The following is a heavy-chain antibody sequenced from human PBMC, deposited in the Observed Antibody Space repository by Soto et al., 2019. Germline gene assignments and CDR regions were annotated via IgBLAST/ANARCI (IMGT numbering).Heavy chain of an antibody. CDR1: GFTFSSYW. CDR3: AKDRQAYCGGDCYHPDY. D-gene: IGHD2-21*02. V-gene: IGHV3-74*01. Sequence: GGSLRLSCAASGFTFSSYWMHWVRQAPGKGLVWVSRINSDGSSTSYADSVKGRFTISRDNSKNTLYLQMNSLRAEDTAVYYCAKDRQAYCGGDCYHPDYWGQGTLVTVSS. CDR2: INSDGSST. J-gene: IGHJ4*02.